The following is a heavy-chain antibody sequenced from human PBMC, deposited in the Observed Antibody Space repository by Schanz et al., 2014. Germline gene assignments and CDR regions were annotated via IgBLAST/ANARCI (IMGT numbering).Heavy chain of an antibody. CDR1: GFTFSSYA. D-gene: IGHD2-15*01. CDR2: IGYLGDT. Sequence: EGQLLESGGGLIQPGGSLRLSCAASGFTFSSYAMSWVRQAPGKGLEWVSTIGYLGDTYYPDSVKGRFTISRDNSKTTQSLQMNSLRAEDTAVYYCAKGRRKANCSGGRCFHCACDGMDVWGQGTTVTVSS. CDR3: AKGRRKANCSGGRCFHCACDGMDV. V-gene: IGHV3-23*01. J-gene: IGHJ6*02.